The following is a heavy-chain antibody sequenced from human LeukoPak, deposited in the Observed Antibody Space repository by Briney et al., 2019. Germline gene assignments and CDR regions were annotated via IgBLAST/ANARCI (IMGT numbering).Heavy chain of an antibody. CDR1: GVTFSSYA. Sequence: GVSLRLSCAASGVTFSSYAMHWVRQAPGKGLEWVVVISYDGSNKYYADSVKGRFTISRDNSKNTLYLQMNSLRAEDTAVYYCARGSNYDFWSPFDIWGQGTMVTLSS. J-gene: IGHJ3*02. D-gene: IGHD3-3*01. CDR3: ARGSNYDFWSPFDI. CDR2: ISYDGSNK. V-gene: IGHV3-30-3*01.